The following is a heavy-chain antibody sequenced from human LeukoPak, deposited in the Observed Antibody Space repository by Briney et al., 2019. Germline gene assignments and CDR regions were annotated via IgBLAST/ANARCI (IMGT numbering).Heavy chain of an antibody. CDR1: GYTLTSYG. CDR3: ARGLFGCSSTSCYSSYFDY. Sequence: GASVKVSCKASGYTLTSYGISWVRQAPGQGLEWMGWISAYNGNTNYAQKLQGRVTMTTDTSTSTAYMELRSLRSDDTAVYYCARGLFGCSSTSCYSSYFDYWGQGTLVTVSS. V-gene: IGHV1-18*01. D-gene: IGHD2-2*01. J-gene: IGHJ4*02. CDR2: ISAYNGNT.